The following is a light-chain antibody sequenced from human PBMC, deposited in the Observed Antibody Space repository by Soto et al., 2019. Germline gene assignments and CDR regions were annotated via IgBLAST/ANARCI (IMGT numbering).Light chain of an antibody. V-gene: IGKV2-28*01. CDR2: LGS. Sequence: EIVLTQSPLSLPVTPGEPASISCRSSRSILGSSGYNYLNWYLQKPGQSPQLLIYLGSSRASGVPDRFSGSGSGTDFKLTISRVEAGDVGVYFCAQGLAVPFTFGGGTKVEI. CDR1: RSILGSSGYNY. CDR3: AQGLAVPFT. J-gene: IGKJ4*01.